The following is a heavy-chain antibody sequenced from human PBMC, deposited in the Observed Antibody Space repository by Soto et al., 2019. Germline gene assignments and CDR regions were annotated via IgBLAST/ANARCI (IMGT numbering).Heavy chain of an antibody. V-gene: IGHV4-31*03. CDR2: IYYSGST. Sequence: SETLSLTCTVSGGSISSGGYYWSWIRQHPGKGLEWIGYIYYSGSTYYNPSLKSRVTISVDTSKNQFSLKLSSVTAADTAVYYCARSSTRANYFDYWGQGTLVTVS. D-gene: IGHD2-2*01. CDR3: ARSSTRANYFDY. CDR1: GGSISSGGYY. J-gene: IGHJ4*02.